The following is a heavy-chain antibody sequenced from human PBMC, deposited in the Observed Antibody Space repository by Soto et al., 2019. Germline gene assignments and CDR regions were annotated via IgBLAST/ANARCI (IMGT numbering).Heavy chain of an antibody. V-gene: IGHV4-4*07. CDR2: IYTSGST. CDR1: GTSVINYY. J-gene: IGHJ4*02. D-gene: IGHD5-18*01. CDR3: ARGGIQLSYAFDY. Sequence: PSETLSLTCSFSGTSVINYYWSWIRQPAGKGLEHIGRIYTSGSTSYNPSLKSRVTMSMDTSQTQIYLNLTSVTAADTAVYYCARGGIQLSYAFDYWGQGIQVTVSS.